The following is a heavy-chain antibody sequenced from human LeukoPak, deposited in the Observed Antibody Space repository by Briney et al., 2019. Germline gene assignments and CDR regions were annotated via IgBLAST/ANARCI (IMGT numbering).Heavy chain of an antibody. J-gene: IGHJ4*02. V-gene: IGHV3-7*03. Sequence: GWSLRLSCAVSGFTFSSDWMTWVRQAPGKGLEWVANIKEDGSESYYVDSVKGRFTISRDNTKNSLYLQMNSLRAEDTAVYYCARFPRDPWRFDYWGQGTLVTVSS. CDR1: GFTFSSDW. CDR3: ARFPRDPWRFDY. D-gene: IGHD5-12*01. CDR2: IKEDGSES.